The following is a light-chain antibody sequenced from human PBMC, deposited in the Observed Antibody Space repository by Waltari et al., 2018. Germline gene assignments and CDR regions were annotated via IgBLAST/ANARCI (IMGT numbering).Light chain of an antibody. CDR3: QQADSFPLT. V-gene: IGKV1D-12*01. CDR1: QDVSRW. CDR2: AAS. J-gene: IGKJ4*01. Sequence: QMTQSPSSVSASVRDTFSITCRPSQDVSRWLAWYQHKPGVPPKLLIFAASSLHSGVPSRFRGDGSGTDFTLTISDLQADDFATYYCQQADSFPLTLGGGTKVEI.